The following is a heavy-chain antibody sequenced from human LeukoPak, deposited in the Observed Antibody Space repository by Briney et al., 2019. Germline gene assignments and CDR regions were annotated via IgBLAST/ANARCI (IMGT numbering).Heavy chain of an antibody. CDR2: ISGSGGST. CDR1: GFTFSNYA. V-gene: IGHV3-23*01. J-gene: IGHJ4*02. D-gene: IGHD3-22*01. CDR3: ARDYYDSSGYYEFDY. Sequence: GGSLRLSCAASGFTFSNYAMSWVRQAPGKGLEWVSGISGSGGSTYYADSVKGRFTISRDNSKNTLYLQMNSLRAEDTAVYYCARDYYDSSGYYEFDYWGQGTLVTVSS.